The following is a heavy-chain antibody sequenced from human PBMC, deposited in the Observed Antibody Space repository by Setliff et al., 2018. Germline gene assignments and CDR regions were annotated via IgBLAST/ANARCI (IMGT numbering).Heavy chain of an antibody. Sequence: NPSETLSLTCTVSGGSISTYYWSWIRQSAGKGLGWIGRVSSSGSTNYNLSLKSRVTMSLDTSNNQVSLKLTSVTAADTAVYYCARSATLERFIIDYWGQGTLVTVSS. CDR2: VSSSGST. CDR1: GGSISTYY. J-gene: IGHJ4*02. D-gene: IGHD3-3*01. CDR3: ARSATLERFIIDY. V-gene: IGHV4-4*07.